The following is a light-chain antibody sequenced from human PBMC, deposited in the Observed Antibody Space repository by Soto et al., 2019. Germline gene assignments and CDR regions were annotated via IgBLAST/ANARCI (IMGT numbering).Light chain of an antibody. J-gene: IGKJ1*01. CDR3: QQYGSSPQT. Sequence: EIVMTQSPATLSVSPGGRATLSCRASQSISGTLAWYQQKPGQAPRLLIYGASSRATGIPDRFSGSGSGTDFTPTISRLEPEDFAVYYCQQYGSSPQTFGQGTKVDIK. V-gene: IGKV3-20*01. CDR2: GAS. CDR1: QSISGT.